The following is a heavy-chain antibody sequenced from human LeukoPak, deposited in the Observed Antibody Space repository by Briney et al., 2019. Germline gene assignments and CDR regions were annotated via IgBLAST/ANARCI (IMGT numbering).Heavy chain of an antibody. Sequence: SETLSLTCAVYGGSFRGYYWSWIRQPPGKALEWIGDISHSGTTNYNPSLKSRVTISVDKSMNQFSLKLSSVTAADTAVYYCARAQAFSDYWGQGTLVTVSS. CDR2: ISHSGTT. D-gene: IGHD3-3*01. V-gene: IGHV4-34*01. J-gene: IGHJ4*02. CDR1: GGSFRGYY. CDR3: ARAQAFSDY.